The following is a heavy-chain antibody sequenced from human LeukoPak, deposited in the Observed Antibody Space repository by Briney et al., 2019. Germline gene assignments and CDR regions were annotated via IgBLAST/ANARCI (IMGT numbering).Heavy chain of an antibody. D-gene: IGHD6-13*01. CDR3: ARDSAGNDY. J-gene: IGHJ4*02. V-gene: IGHV3-7*01. CDR1: GFTFSTYW. CDR2: IKQDGSEK. Sequence: GGSLRLSCAASGFTFSTYWVSWVRQAPGNGLEWVANIKQDGSEKYYVDSVKGRFTISRDNAKNSLYLQINSLRAEDTAMYYCARDSAGNDYWGQGTLVTVSS.